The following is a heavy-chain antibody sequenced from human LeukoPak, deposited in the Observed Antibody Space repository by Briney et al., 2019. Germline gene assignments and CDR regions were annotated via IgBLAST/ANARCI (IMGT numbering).Heavy chain of an antibody. D-gene: IGHD3-22*01. CDR2: IVVGSGNT. CDR1: GFTFTSSA. CDR3: AADLTGGYYDSSDFDY. Sequence: TSVKVSCKASGFTFTSSAMQWVRQARGQRLERIGWIVVGSGNTNYAQKFQERVTITRDMSTSTAYMELSSLRSEDTAVYYCAADLTGGYYDSSDFDYWGQGTLVTVSS. J-gene: IGHJ4*02. V-gene: IGHV1-58*02.